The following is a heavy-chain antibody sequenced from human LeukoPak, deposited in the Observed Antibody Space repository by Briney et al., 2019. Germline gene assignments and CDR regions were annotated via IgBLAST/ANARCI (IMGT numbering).Heavy chain of an antibody. CDR1: GFTSRNSV. D-gene: IGHD6-19*01. CDR3: VKARGLSRLAGDAFHL. J-gene: IGHJ3*01. Sequence: GGSLRLSCVVSGFTSRNSVMSWVRQPPGKGLEWVSSSDTDGDTKYADSVKGRFTMSRDNSKNPLYLQMNNLGSEDMAVYFCVKARGLSRLAGDAFHLWGQGTTVIVSS. V-gene: IGHV3-23*01. CDR2: SDTDGDT.